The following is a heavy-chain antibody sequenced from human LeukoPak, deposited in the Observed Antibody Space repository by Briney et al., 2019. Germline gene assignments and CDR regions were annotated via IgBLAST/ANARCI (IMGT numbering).Heavy chain of an antibody. D-gene: IGHD1-26*01. V-gene: IGHV3-21*01. Sequence: GGSLRLSCAASGFTFRDYAVNWVRQAPGKGLEWLSSITSSSHAKFYADSVRGRFTISRDNAKSSLFLQMDSLRADDTALYYCGVEASSVSAFDSWGQGTLVTVSS. CDR3: GVEASSVSAFDS. CDR1: GFTFRDYA. J-gene: IGHJ4*02. CDR2: ITSSSHAK.